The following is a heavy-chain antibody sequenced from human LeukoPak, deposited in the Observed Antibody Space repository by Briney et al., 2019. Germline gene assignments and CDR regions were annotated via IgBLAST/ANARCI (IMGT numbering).Heavy chain of an antibody. J-gene: IGHJ5*02. CDR1: GGSISSGDYY. Sequence: SETLSLTCTVSGGSISSGDYYWSWIRQPPGKGLEWIAYMYYSGSTYYNPSLRSRVTMSADTSKNQLSPKLSSVTAADTAVYYCARPYYYDSRIDPWGQGILVTVSS. CDR2: MYYSGST. V-gene: IGHV4-30-4*01. D-gene: IGHD3-22*01. CDR3: ARPYYYDSRIDP.